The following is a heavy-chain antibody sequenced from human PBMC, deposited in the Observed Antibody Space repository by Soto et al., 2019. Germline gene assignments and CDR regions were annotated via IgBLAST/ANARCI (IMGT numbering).Heavy chain of an antibody. Sequence: SETLSLTCAVYGGSFSDYYWSWIRQPPGKGLEWIGEINHSGSTNYNPSLKSRVTISVDTSKNQFSLKLSSVTAADTAVYYCARGIYSSSSRGNDYWGQVTLLTVSS. CDR2: INHSGST. CDR1: GGSFSDYY. V-gene: IGHV4-34*01. J-gene: IGHJ4*02. D-gene: IGHD6-6*01. CDR3: ARGIYSSSSRGNDY.